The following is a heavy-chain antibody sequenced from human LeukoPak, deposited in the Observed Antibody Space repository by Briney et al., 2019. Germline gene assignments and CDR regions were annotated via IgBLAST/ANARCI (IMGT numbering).Heavy chain of an antibody. D-gene: IGHD1-7*01. V-gene: IGHV1-18*01. CDR1: GYTFTTYG. Sequence: GASVNVSCTASGYTFTTYGISWVRQAPGQGLEWMGWISAYNGNTNYAQKVQGRVTMTTDTSTSTAYMELRSLRSDDTAVYYCARGANWNYVANYYYYMDVWGKGTTVTVSS. CDR3: ARGANWNYVANYYYYMDV. CDR2: ISAYNGNT. J-gene: IGHJ6*03.